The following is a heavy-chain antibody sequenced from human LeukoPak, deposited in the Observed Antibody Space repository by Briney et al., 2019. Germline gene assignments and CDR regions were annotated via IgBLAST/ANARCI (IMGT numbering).Heavy chain of an antibody. CDR2: IKQDGSEK. Sequence: GGSLRLSFSASGFTFSSYWMSWVRQAPGKGLEWVANIKQDGSEKYYVDSVKGRFTISRDNAKNSLYLQMNSLRAEDTAVYYCAKAASEMGATDFDYWGQGTLVTVSS. J-gene: IGHJ4*02. D-gene: IGHD1-26*01. CDR1: GFTFSSYW. CDR3: AKAASEMGATDFDY. V-gene: IGHV3-7*03.